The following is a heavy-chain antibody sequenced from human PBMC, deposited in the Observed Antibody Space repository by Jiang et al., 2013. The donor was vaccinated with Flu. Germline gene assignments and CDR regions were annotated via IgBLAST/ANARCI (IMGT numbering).Heavy chain of an antibody. V-gene: IGHV1-18*01. D-gene: IGHD3-3*01. CDR3: ARDLQARYYDFWSGPYYFDY. J-gene: IGHJ4*02. CDR1: VTLFTSYG. CDR2: ISAYNGNT. Sequence: GAEVKKPGAVSEGLLARLLVTLFTSYGITWVRQAPGQGLEWMGWISAYNGNTNYAQKLQGRVTMTTDTSTSTAYMELRSLRSDDTAVYYCARDLQARYYDFWSGPYYFDYWAREPWSPSPQ.